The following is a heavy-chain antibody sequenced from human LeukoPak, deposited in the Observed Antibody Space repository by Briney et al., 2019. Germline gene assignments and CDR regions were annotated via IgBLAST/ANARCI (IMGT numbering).Heavy chain of an antibody. Sequence: SETLSLTCAVYGGPFIGYSWNWIRQPPGKGLEWIGEINYTGSTKYNSSLQRRVTISVDTSKNQFSLKLSSVTAADTAVYYCARDVGYYFDFWGQGTLVTVSS. CDR2: INYTGST. J-gene: IGHJ4*02. D-gene: IGHD1-26*01. CDR3: ARDVGYYFDF. V-gene: IGHV4-34*01. CDR1: GGPFIGYS.